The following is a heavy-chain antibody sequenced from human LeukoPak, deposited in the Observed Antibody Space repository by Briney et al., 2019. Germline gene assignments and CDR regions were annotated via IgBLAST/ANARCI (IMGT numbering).Heavy chain of an antibody. Sequence: GGSLRLSCAASGFAISDNYMNWVRQAPGKGLEWVSVIHRGGSTYYADYTLYLQMNSLRAEDTAVYYCAGDIDSSAHFDPWGQGTLVTVSS. D-gene: IGHD3-22*01. CDR2: IHRGGST. CDR1: GFAISDNY. J-gene: IGHJ5*02. CDR3: AGDIDSSAHFDP. V-gene: IGHV3-66*01.